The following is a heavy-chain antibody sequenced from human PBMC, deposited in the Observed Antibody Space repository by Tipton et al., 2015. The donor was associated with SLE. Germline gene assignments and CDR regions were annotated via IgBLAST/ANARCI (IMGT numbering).Heavy chain of an antibody. CDR1: GGSISSYY. J-gene: IGHJ4*02. CDR3: ARGRGVDY. Sequence: TLSLTCTVSGGSISSYYWSWIRQPPGKGLEWIGYIYYSGSTNYNPSLKSRVTISVDTSKNQFSLKLSSVTAADTAVYYCARGRGVDYWGQGTLVTVSS. CDR2: IYYSGST. D-gene: IGHD3-10*01. V-gene: IGHV4-59*12.